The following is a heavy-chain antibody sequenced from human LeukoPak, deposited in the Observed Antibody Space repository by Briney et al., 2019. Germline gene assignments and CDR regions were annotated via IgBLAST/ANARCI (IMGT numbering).Heavy chain of an antibody. J-gene: IGHJ4*02. D-gene: IGHD6-13*01. CDR2: IYHSGST. Sequence: PSETLSLTCAVSGGSISSSNWWSWVRQPPGKGLEWIGEIYHSGSTNYNPSLKSRVTILVDKSKNQFSLKLSSVTAADTAVYYCARGIAAAGTFDYWGQGTLVTVSS. CDR3: ARGIAAAGTFDY. V-gene: IGHV4-4*02. CDR1: GGSISSSNW.